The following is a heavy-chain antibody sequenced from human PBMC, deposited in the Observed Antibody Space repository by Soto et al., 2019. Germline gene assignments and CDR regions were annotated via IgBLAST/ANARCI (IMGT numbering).Heavy chain of an antibody. V-gene: IGHV4-30-2*01. J-gene: IGHJ6*02. D-gene: IGHD5-18*01. CDR3: ARVDVIQLHGMDV. Sequence: QLQLQESGSGLVKPSQTLSLTCAVSGGSISSGGYSWSWIRQPPGKGLEWIGYIYYSGSTYYNPSLKSRVTISVDRSKNQFSLKLSSVTAADTAVYYCARVDVIQLHGMDVWGQGTTVTVSS. CDR1: GGSISSGGYS. CDR2: IYYSGST.